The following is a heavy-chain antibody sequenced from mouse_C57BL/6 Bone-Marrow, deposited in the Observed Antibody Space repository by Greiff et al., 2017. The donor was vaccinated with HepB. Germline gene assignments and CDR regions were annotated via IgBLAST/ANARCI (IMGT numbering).Heavy chain of an antibody. Sequence: VKLMESDAELVKPGASVKISCKVSGYTFTDHTIHWMKQRPEQGLEWIGYIYPRDGSTKYNEKFKGKATLTADKSSSTADMQLNSLTSEDSAVYFCARRRLRRGYFDVWGTGTTVTVSS. D-gene: IGHD1-2*01. J-gene: IGHJ1*03. CDR1: GYTFTDHT. CDR3: ARRRLRRGYFDV. CDR2: IYPRDGST. V-gene: IGHV1-78*01.